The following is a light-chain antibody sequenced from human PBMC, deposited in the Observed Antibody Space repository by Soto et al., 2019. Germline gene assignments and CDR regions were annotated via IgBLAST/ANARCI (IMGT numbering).Light chain of an antibody. Sequence: DIQMTQSPSSLSASVGDRVTITCRASQSVSNYLNWYQQKPGKAPNLLIHAASSLQSGVPSRFSASGSGTDFTLSISSLQSEDVATYYCQQSYGTPLTFGGGTKVEIK. CDR2: AAS. CDR3: QQSYGTPLT. CDR1: QSVSNY. J-gene: IGKJ4*01. V-gene: IGKV1-39*01.